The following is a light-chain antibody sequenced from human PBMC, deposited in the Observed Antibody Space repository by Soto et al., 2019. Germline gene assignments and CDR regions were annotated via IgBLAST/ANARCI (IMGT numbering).Light chain of an antibody. Sequence: EIVLTQSADTLSLSPGERATLSCRASQSVTSSHVAWYQQRPGQASRLLIYRASNRATGIPDRFSGSGSGTDFTLTISRLEPEDSAVYYCQHYGSSPREVTFGQGTKLEI. V-gene: IGKV3-20*01. CDR3: QHYGSSPREVT. CDR2: RAS. CDR1: QSVTSSH. J-gene: IGKJ2*01.